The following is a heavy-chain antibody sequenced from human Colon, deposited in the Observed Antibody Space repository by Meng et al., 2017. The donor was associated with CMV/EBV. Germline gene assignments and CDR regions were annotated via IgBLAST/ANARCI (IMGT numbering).Heavy chain of an antibody. CDR1: GYTFTRYY. CDR2: INPSNGAT. V-gene: IGHV1-46*01. D-gene: IGHD3-3*01. J-gene: IGHJ4*02. Sequence: ASVKVSCKPSGYTFTRYYIHWLRHAPGQGPEWMAIINPSNGATAYAQKFQGRVTLTTDTSTGTVYMEMRSLEPVDTAVYYCARDRETSYDFWSGDRFDYWGQGALVTVSS. CDR3: ARDRETSYDFWSGDRFDY.